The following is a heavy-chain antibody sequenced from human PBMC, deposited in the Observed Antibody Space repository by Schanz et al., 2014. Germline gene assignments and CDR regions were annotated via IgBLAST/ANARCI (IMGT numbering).Heavy chain of an antibody. CDR2: INPNGGP. J-gene: IGHJ4*02. Sequence: QVQLVQSGAEVKKPGASVKVSCKASGYTFTGHYIWWVRQAPGQGLEWMGRINPNGGPTYAREFRGRVIMTTDTSIATAYMEFPSLRPDDTAVFYGARGMAGYDWPDFWGQGTLITVSS. CDR1: GYTFTGHY. V-gene: IGHV1-2*06. D-gene: IGHD5-12*01. CDR3: ARGMAGYDWPDF.